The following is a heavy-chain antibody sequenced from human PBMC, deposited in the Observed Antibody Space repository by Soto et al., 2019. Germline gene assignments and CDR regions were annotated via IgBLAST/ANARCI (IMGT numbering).Heavy chain of an antibody. V-gene: IGHV3-23*01. CDR2: ISGSGGST. CDR3: AKGIWEQVTWFDP. D-gene: IGHD1-26*01. CDR1: GFTFSSYA. Sequence: EVQLLESGAGLVQPGGSLRLSCAASGFTFSSYAMSWVRQAPGKGLEWVSAISGSGGSTYYADSVKGRFTISRDNSKNTLYLQINSLRAEDTAVYYCAKGIWEQVTWFDPWGQGTLVTVSS. J-gene: IGHJ5*02.